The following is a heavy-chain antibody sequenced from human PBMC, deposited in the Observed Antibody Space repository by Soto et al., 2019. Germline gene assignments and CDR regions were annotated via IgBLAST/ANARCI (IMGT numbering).Heavy chain of an antibody. V-gene: IGHV5-51*01. CDR3: GRLDDSGTVIDY. D-gene: IGHD1-26*01. CDR2: IFPDDSDT. J-gene: IGHJ4*02. CDR1: GYDFANYW. Sequence: GESLKISCEGSGYDFANYWIAWVRQMPGKGLEWMGIIFPDDSDTKYSPSFQGQVTISADRSISTAYLQWSSLKASDSAMYYCGRLDDSGTVIDYWGQGTPVTVSS.